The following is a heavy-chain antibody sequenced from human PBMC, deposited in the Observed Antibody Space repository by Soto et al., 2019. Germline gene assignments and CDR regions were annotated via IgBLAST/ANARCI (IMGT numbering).Heavy chain of an antibody. D-gene: IGHD2-8*01. J-gene: IGHJ5*02. CDR3: ARVDLYSTNGVCWTDNWFDP. CDR1: GYTFTSYA. V-gene: IGHV1-3*01. Sequence: ASVKVSCKASGYTFTSYAMHWVRQAPGQRLEWMGWINAGNGNTKYSQKFQGRVTITRDTSASTAYMELRSLRSEDTAVYYCARVDLYSTNGVCWTDNWFDPWGQGTLVTVSS. CDR2: INAGNGNT.